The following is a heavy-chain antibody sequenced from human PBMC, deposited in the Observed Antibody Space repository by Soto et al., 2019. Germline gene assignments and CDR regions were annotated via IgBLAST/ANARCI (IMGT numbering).Heavy chain of an antibody. V-gene: IGHV1-18*01. CDR1: GYTFTSYG. Sequence: QVQLVQSGAEVKKPGASVKVSCKASGYTFTSYGISWVRQAPGQGLEWMGWISAYNGNTNYAQKLQGRVTMTTDTSTSTAYMDLRRLTSDDTAVYYCARDGYTGYSYGYNYCGMDVWGQGTTVTVSS. CDR2: ISAYNGNT. CDR3: ARDGYTGYSYGYNYCGMDV. D-gene: IGHD5-18*01. J-gene: IGHJ6*02.